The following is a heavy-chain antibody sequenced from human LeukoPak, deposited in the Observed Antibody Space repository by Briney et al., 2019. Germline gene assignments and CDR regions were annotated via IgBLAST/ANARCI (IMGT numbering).Heavy chain of an antibody. Sequence: PGRSLRLSCAASGFTFSHVAMHWVRQSPGKGPEWVSVISYDGKNANYADSVEGRFTVSRDNSKNTLYSQLNSLRAEDTAIYYCAREYCTTANCYRLDSWGQGTLVTVPS. D-gene: IGHD2-2*02. CDR2: ISYDGKNA. CDR3: AREYCTTANCYRLDS. V-gene: IGHV3-30*04. J-gene: IGHJ4*02. CDR1: GFTFSHVA.